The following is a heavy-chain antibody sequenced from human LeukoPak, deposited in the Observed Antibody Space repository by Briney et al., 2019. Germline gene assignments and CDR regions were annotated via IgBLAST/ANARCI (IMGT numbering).Heavy chain of an antibody. D-gene: IGHD2-2*02. CDR1: GGSISSYY. J-gene: IGHJ4*02. Sequence: SETLSLTCTVAGGSISSYYWSWIRQPPGKGLEWIGYIYYSGSTNYNPSLKSRVTISVDTSKNQFSLKLSSVTAADTAVYYCAREGRANCSSTSCYTGVYFDYWGQGTLVTVSS. V-gene: IGHV4-59*12. CDR2: IYYSGST. CDR3: AREGRANCSSTSCYTGVYFDY.